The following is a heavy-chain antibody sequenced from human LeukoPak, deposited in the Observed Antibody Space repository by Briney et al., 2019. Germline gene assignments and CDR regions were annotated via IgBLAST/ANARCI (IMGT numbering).Heavy chain of an antibody. V-gene: IGHV3-7*01. J-gene: IGHJ4*02. CDR2: IKQDGSEK. D-gene: IGHD2-2*01. Sequence: PGGSLRLSCAASGFTFSSYGMHWVRQAPGKGLEWVANIKQDGSEKYYVDSVKGRFTISRDNAKNSLYLQMNSLRGEDTAVYYCARELLRGYCSSTSCSPPEYWGQGTLVTVSS. CDR1: GFTFSSYG. CDR3: ARELLRGYCSSTSCSPPEY.